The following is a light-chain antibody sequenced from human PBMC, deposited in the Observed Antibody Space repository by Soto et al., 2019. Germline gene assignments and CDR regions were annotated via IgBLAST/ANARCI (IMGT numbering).Light chain of an antibody. V-gene: IGKV2-30*02. CDR2: KVS. Sequence: VVMSQSQLSMPVTLGQPSSISFRSNQSLVHSDGIAYFSWFQQRPGRSPRRLIYKVSNRDSGVPARFSGSGSGTEFALKISRVEAEDVGVYCSMQGTHWPITFGQGTRLEIK. J-gene: IGKJ5*01. CDR1: QSLVHSDGIAY. CDR3: MQGTHWPIT.